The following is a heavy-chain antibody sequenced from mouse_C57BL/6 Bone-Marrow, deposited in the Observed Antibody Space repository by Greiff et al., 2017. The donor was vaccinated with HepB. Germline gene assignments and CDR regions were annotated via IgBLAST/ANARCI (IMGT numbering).Heavy chain of an antibody. Sequence: EVQLVESGGGLVKPGGSLKLSCAASGFTFSSYAMSWVRQTPEKRLEWVATISDGGSYTYYPDNLKGRFTISRDNAKNNLYLQMSHLKSEDTAMYYCARDPLYVDYWGQGTTLTVSS. D-gene: IGHD2-3*01. J-gene: IGHJ2*01. CDR2: ISDGGSYT. CDR3: ARDPLYVDY. CDR1: GFTFSSYA. V-gene: IGHV5-4*01.